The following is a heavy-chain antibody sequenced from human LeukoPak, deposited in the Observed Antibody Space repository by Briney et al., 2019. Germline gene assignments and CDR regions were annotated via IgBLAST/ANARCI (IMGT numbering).Heavy chain of an antibody. Sequence: HPGGSLRLSCAASGFTFSSYAMSWVRQAPGKGLEWVSAISGSGGSTYYADSVKGRFTISRDNSKNTLYLQMNSLGVEDTAVYYCAKLSGTSCYVEIDYWGQGTLVTVSS. V-gene: IGHV3-23*01. CDR3: AKLSGTSCYVEIDY. J-gene: IGHJ4*02. CDR1: GFTFSSYA. CDR2: ISGSGGST. D-gene: IGHD2-2*01.